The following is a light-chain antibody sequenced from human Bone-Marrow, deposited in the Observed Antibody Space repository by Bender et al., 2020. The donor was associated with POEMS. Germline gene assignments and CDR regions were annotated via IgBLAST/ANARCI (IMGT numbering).Light chain of an antibody. CDR2: EVS. V-gene: IGLV2-8*01. CDR3: SSYTRTINSVV. CDR1: SSDVGAFNF. Sequence: QSALTQPPSASGSPGQSVTITCTGSSSDVGAFNFVSWYQQHPGNAPKLLIYEVSKRPSGIPDRFSGSKSGNAASLTISGLQAADEADYYCSSYTRTINSVVFGGGTKLTVL. J-gene: IGLJ2*01.